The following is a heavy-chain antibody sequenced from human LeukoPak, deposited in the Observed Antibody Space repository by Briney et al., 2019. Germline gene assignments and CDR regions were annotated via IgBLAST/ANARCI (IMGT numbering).Heavy chain of an antibody. CDR3: AMTGYSRSWYESDFDY. D-gene: IGHD6-13*01. CDR1: GFTFSDYY. V-gene: IGHV3-11*04. Sequence: PGGSLRLSCAASGFTFSDYYMSWIRQAPGKGLEWVSYISSSGSTIYYADSVKGRFTISRDNAKNSLYLQMNSLRAEDTAVYYCAMTGYSRSWYESDFDYWGQGTLVTVSS. CDR2: ISSSGSTI. J-gene: IGHJ4*02.